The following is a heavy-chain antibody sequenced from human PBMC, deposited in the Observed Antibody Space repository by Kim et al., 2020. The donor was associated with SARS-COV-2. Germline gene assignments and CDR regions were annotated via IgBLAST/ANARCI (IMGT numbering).Heavy chain of an antibody. Sequence: SETLSLTCAVYGGSFSGYYWSWIRQPPGKGLEWIGEINHSGSTNYNPSLKSRVTISVDTSKNQFSLKLSSVTAADTAVYYCARGGYCSGGSCYWYYYYYMDVWGKGTTVTVSS. CDR1: GGSFSGYY. J-gene: IGHJ6*03. D-gene: IGHD2-15*01. V-gene: IGHV4-34*01. CDR2: INHSGST. CDR3: ARGGYCSGGSCYWYYYYYMDV.